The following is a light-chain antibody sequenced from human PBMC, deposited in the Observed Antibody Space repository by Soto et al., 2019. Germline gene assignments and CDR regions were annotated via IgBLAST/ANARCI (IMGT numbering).Light chain of an antibody. V-gene: IGKV3-15*01. Sequence: EIVMTQSPATLSVSPGERATLSCRASQSVSSNLVWYQQKPGQAPRLLIYGASTRATGIPARFSGSGSGTEFTLTINSLQSEDFAGYYCQQYNNWVTFGGGTKVEI. CDR3: QQYNNWVT. CDR1: QSVSSN. CDR2: GAS. J-gene: IGKJ4*01.